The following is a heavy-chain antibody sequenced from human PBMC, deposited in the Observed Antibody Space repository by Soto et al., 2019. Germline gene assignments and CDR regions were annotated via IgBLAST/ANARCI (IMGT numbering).Heavy chain of an antibody. CDR3: AKATTNGGWFNPFDS. CDR2: ISGSGTST. J-gene: IGHJ4*02. V-gene: IGHV3-23*04. D-gene: IGHD6-19*01. Sequence: EVQLVESGGGLVQPGRSLRLSCAASGFIFDDYAMHWVRQAPGKGLEWVAVISGSGTSTYYADSVKGRFTISRDNSRDTLFLQMNSLTAEDTAVYYCAKATTNGGWFNPFDSWGQGALVTVSS. CDR1: GFIFDDYA.